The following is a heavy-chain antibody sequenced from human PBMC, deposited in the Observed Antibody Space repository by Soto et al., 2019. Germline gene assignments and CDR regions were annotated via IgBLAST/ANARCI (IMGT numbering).Heavy chain of an antibody. CDR3: AKDRSKPPYYGMDV. J-gene: IGHJ6*02. CDR2: ISYDGSNK. D-gene: IGHD1-26*01. V-gene: IGHV3-30*18. Sequence: PGGSLRLSCAASGFTFSSYGMHWVRQAPGKGLEWVAVISYDGSNKYYADSVKGRFTISRDNSKNMLYLQMNSLRAEDTAVYYCAKDRSKPPYYGMDVWGQGTTVTVSS. CDR1: GFTFSSYG.